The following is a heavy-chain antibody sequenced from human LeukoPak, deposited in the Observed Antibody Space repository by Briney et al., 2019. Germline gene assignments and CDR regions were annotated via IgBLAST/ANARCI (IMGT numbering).Heavy chain of an antibody. D-gene: IGHD4-17*01. J-gene: IGHJ4*02. CDR3: ARCGMTTEEYDFDS. V-gene: IGHV3-7*01. CDR1: GFTFRSYW. Sequence: PGGSLRLSCAASGFTFRSYWMSWVRQAPGTGLEWVAIVKQDGSETYYVDSVKGRFTISRDNAKNSLYLQMNSLRAEDSGVYYCARCGMTTEEYDFDSWGQGTLVTVSS. CDR2: VKQDGSET.